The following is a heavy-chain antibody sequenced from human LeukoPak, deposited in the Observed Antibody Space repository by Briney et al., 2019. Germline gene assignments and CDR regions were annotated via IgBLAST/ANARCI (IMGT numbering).Heavy chain of an antibody. Sequence: SETLSLTCTVSGGSICSYWSWIRQSPGKGLEWIGYIYFSGTTNYNPSLKSRLTISIDRSRNQFSLKLSSVTAADTAIYYCVSGGSYLTKWGQGTLVTVSS. CDR3: VSGGSYLTK. CDR1: GGSICSY. V-gene: IGHV4-59*01. D-gene: IGHD3-10*01. CDR2: IYFSGTT. J-gene: IGHJ4*02.